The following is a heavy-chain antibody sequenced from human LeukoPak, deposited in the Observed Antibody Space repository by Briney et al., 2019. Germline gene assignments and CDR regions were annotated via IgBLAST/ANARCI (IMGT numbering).Heavy chain of an antibody. V-gene: IGHV4-59*01. CDR2: IYYSGST. Sequence: SETLSLTCTVSGGSISSYYWSWIRQPPGKGLEWIGYIYYSGSTNYNSSFKSRVTISIDTSKNQFSLRLSSVTAADTAVYYCARVTGYMIEYQFDYWGQGTLVTVSS. CDR1: GGSISSYY. D-gene: IGHD2-2*01. CDR3: ARVTGYMIEYQFDY. J-gene: IGHJ4*02.